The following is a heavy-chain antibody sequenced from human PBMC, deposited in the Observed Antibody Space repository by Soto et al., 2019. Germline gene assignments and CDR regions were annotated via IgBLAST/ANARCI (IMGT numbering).Heavy chain of an antibody. D-gene: IGHD3-22*01. V-gene: IGHV4-39*01. CDR2: IYYSGSP. Sequence: PSETLYLTCTVSGGSISSSGYYRGWIRQPPGKGLEWIGSIYYSGSPYYKPSLKSRISISADTSKNQFSLKLSSVTAADTAVYYCARGFYDSRGYSSPFDYWGQGIVVT. J-gene: IGHJ4*02. CDR1: GGSISSSGYY. CDR3: ARGFYDSRGYSSPFDY.